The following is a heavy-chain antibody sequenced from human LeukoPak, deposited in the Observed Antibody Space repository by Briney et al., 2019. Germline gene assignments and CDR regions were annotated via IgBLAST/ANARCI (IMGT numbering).Heavy chain of an antibody. V-gene: IGHV4-34*01. Sequence: SETLSLTCAVYGXSFSGYYWSWIRQPPGKGLEWIGEINHSGSTNYNPSLKSRVTISVDTSKNQFSLKLTSVTAADTAVYYCARGGLYCSSSSCTPDWFDPWGQGTLVTVSS. CDR1: GXSFSGYY. CDR3: ARGGLYCSSSSCTPDWFDP. D-gene: IGHD2-2*01. J-gene: IGHJ5*02. CDR2: INHSGST.